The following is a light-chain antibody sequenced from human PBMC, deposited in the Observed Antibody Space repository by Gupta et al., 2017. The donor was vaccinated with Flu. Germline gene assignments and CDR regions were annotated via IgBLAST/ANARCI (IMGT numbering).Light chain of an antibody. Sequence: DIVMTQSPDSLAVSLGERATINCKSSQGVLYSSNNKNYLDWYQQKPEQPPKLLIYWASTREYGFPDRFSGSGSATDFTLTSSGRQAEDVAVYYGQQDYSTLVFGHGTKVDIK. CDR3: QQDYSTLV. J-gene: IGKJ3*01. V-gene: IGKV4-1*01. CDR1: QGVLYSSNNKNY. CDR2: WAS.